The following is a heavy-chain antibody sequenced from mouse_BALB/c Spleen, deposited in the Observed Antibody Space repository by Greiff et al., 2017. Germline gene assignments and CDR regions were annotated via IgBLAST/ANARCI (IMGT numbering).Heavy chain of an antibody. CDR2: ISSGGST. V-gene: IGHV5-6-5*01. CDR1: GFTFSSYA. CDR3: ARRVVPYYYAMDY. J-gene: IGHJ4*01. D-gene: IGHD1-1*01. Sequence: VQLKESGGGLVKPGGSLKLSCAASGFTFSSYAMSWVRQTPEKRLEWVASISSGGSTYYPDSVKGRFTISRDNARNILYLQMSSLRSEDTAMYYCARRVVPYYYAMDYWGQGTSVTVSS.